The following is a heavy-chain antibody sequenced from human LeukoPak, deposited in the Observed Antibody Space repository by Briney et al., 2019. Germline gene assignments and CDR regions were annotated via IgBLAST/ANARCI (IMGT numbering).Heavy chain of an antibody. Sequence: GGSLRLSCAASGFTFSSYAMSWVRQAPGKRLGWVSAISGSGGSTYYADSVKGRFTISRDNSKNTLYLQMNSLRAEDTAVYYCAKGGYSYCFDYWGQGTLVTVSS. CDR2: ISGSGGST. CDR1: GFTFSSYA. D-gene: IGHD5-18*01. CDR3: AKGGYSYCFDY. V-gene: IGHV3-23*01. J-gene: IGHJ4*02.